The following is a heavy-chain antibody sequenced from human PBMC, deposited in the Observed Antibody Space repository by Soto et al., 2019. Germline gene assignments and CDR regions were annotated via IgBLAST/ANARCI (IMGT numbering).Heavy chain of an antibody. CDR1: GGSISSYY. J-gene: IGHJ3*02. V-gene: IGHV4-59*01. CDR2: IYYSGST. Sequence: PSETLSLTCTVSGGSISSYYWNWIRQPPGKGLEWIGYIYYSGSTNYNPSLKSRVTISVDTSKNQFSLKLSSVTAADTAVYYCARASGGYSYGHDAFDIWGQGTMVTVSS. CDR3: ARASGGYSYGHDAFDI. D-gene: IGHD5-18*01.